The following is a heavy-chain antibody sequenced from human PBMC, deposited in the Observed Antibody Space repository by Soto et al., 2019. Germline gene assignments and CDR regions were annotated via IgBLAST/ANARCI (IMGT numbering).Heavy chain of an antibody. CDR3: AAAFVGYSYGQNIWFDP. V-gene: IGHV1-58*01. CDR1: GFTFTSSA. D-gene: IGHD5-18*01. Sequence: GASVKVSCKASGFTFTSSAVQWVRQARGQRLEWIGWIVVGSGNTNYAQKFQERVTITRDMSTSTAYMELSSLRSEDTAVYYCAAAFVGYSYGQNIWFDPWGQGTLVTVSS. J-gene: IGHJ5*02. CDR2: IVVGSGNT.